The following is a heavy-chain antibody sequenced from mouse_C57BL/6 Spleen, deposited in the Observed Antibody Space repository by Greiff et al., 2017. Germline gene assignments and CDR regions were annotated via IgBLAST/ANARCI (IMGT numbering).Heavy chain of an antibody. V-gene: IGHV8-8*01. J-gene: IGHJ4*01. CDR3: ARIDYYGSSYRVFYAMDY. D-gene: IGHD1-1*01. CDR2: IWWDDDK. Sequence: QVTLKESGPGILQPSQTLSLTCSFSGFSLSTFGMGVGWIRHPSGKCLEWLAHIWWDDDKYYNPALKSRLTISKDTSKNQVFLKIANVDTADTATYYCARIDYYGSSYRVFYAMDYWGQGTSVTVSS. CDR1: GFSLSTFGMG.